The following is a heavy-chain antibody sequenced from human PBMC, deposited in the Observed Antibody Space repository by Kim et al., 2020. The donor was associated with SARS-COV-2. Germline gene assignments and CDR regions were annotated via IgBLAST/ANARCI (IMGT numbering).Heavy chain of an antibody. Sequence: GGSLRLSCAASGFTFSSYAMHWVRQAPGKGLEWVAVISYDGSNKYYADSVKGRFTISRDNSKNTLYLQMNSLRAEDTAVYYCARDIQGCSGGSCYW. D-gene: IGHD2-15*01. V-gene: IGHV3-30*04. J-gene: IGHJ2*01. CDR3: ARDIQGCSGGSCYW. CDR1: GFTFSSYA. CDR2: ISYDGSNK.